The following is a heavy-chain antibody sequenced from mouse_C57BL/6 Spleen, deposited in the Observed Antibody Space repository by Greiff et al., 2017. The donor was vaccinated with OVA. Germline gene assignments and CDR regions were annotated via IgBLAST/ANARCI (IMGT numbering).Heavy chain of an antibody. CDR1: GFSFTTYA. V-gene: IGHV10-1*01. J-gene: IGHJ4*01. CDR3: VDDYDGAMDY. D-gene: IGHD2-4*01. Sequence: DVMLVESGGGLVQPKGSLKLSCAASGFSFTTYAMNWVRQAPGTGLEWVARIRSKSNNYATYYADSVKDRFTISRDDSESMLYLQMNNLKTEDTAMYYCVDDYDGAMDYWGQGTSVTVSS. CDR2: IRSKSNNYAT.